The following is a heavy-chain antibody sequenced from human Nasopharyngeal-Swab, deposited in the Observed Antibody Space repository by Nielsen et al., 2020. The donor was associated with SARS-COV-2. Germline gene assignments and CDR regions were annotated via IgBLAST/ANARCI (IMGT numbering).Heavy chain of an antibody. J-gene: IGHJ3*02. D-gene: IGHD3-3*01. V-gene: IGHV4-31*03. CDR1: GGSISSGGYY. Sequence: LRLSCTVSGGSISSGGYYWSWIRQHPGKGLEWIGYIYYSGSTYYNPSLKSRVTISVDTSKNQFSPKLSSVTAADTAVYYCARGLRFLGHPIDIWGQGTMVTVSS. CDR2: IYYSGST. CDR3: ARGLRFLGHPIDI.